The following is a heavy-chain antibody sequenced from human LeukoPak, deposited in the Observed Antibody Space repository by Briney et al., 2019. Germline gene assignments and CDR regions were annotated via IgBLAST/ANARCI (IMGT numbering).Heavy chain of an antibody. CDR3: ARDYSSSPYYYYYMDV. CDR1: GFTFSDYY. J-gene: IGHJ6*03. Sequence: GGSLRLSCAASGFTFSDYYMSWIRQAPGKGLEWVSYISSSGSTIYYADSVKGRFTISRDNAKNSLYLQMNSQRAEDTAVYYCARDYSSSPYYYYYMDVWGKGTTVTVSS. V-gene: IGHV3-11*01. CDR2: ISSSGSTI. D-gene: IGHD6-6*01.